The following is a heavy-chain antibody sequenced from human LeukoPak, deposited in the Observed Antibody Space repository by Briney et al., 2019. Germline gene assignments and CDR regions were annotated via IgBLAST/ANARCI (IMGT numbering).Heavy chain of an antibody. D-gene: IGHD1-26*01. CDR1: GFTFSSYA. J-gene: IGHJ4*02. CDR2: IKSNSDGATT. CDR3: TTGPLFIVGATGAFDD. Sequence: GGSLRLSCAASGFTFSSYAMSWVRQAPGKGLEWVGRIKSNSDGATTDYAAPVKGRFTISREDSKNTLYLQMNSLKSEDTAVYYCTTGPLFIVGATGAFDDWGQGTLVTVSS. V-gene: IGHV3-15*01.